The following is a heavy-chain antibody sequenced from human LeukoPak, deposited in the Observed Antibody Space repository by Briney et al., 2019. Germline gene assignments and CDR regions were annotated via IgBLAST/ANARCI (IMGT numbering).Heavy chain of an antibody. CDR1: GFTFDDYA. CDR2: ISWNSGSI. V-gene: IGHV3-9*01. J-gene: IGHJ3*02. CDR3: AKLKGSSSLEAFDI. D-gene: IGHD2-15*01. Sequence: GRSLRLSCAASGFTFDDYAMHWVRQAPGKGLEWVSGISWNSGSIGYADSVKGRLTISRDNAKNSLYLQMNSLRAEDTALYYCAKLKGSSSLEAFDIWGQGTMVTVSS.